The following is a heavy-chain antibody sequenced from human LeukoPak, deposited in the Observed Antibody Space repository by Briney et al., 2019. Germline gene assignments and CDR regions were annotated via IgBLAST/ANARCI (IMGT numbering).Heavy chain of an antibody. D-gene: IGHD4-17*01. CDR2: IYSGGST. CDR1: GFTVSSNY. CDR3: ARDQNYGDTYYFDY. Sequence: GGSLRLSCAASGFTVSSNYMSWVRQAPGKGLEWVSVIYSGGSTYYADSVKGRFTISRDNSKNTLYLQMNSLRAEDTAVYYCARDQNYGDTYYFDYWGQGTLVTVSS. V-gene: IGHV3-53*05. J-gene: IGHJ4*02.